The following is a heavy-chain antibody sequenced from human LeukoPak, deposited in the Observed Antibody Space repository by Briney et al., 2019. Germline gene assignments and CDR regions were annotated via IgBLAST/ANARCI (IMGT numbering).Heavy chain of an antibody. D-gene: IGHD3-10*01. CDR2: IIPIFGTA. Sequence: GASVKVSCKASGGTFSSYAISWVRQAPGQGLEWMGGIIPIFGTANYAQKFQGRVTITTDESTSTAYMELSSLRSEDTAVYYCARDKYYGSGSYENYYMDVWGKGTTVTVSS. J-gene: IGHJ6*03. CDR3: ARDKYYGSGSYENYYMDV. CDR1: GGTFSSYA. V-gene: IGHV1-69*05.